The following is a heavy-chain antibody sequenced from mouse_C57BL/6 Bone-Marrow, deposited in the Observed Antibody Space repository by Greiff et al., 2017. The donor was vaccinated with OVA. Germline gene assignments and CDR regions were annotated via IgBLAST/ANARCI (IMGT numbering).Heavy chain of an antibody. D-gene: IGHD2-13*01. J-gene: IGHJ2*01. V-gene: IGHV1-19*01. Sequence: VQLKESGPVLVKPGASVKMSCKASGYTFTDYYMNWVKQSHGKSLEWIGVINPYNGGTSYNQKFKGKATLTVDKSSSTAYMELNSLTSEDSAVYYCARRLLEDWGQGTTLTVSS. CDR2: INPYNGGT. CDR3: ARRLLED. CDR1: GYTFTDYY.